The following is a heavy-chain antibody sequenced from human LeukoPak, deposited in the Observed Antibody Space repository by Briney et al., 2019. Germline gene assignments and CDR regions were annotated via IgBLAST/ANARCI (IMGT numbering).Heavy chain of an antibody. CDR1: GFTFSSYA. Sequence: GGSLRLSCAASGFTFSSYAMTWVRQAPGKGLEWVSAISGSGGSTYYAASVKGRFTISRDNSKNTLYLQMNSLRAEDTAVYYCASTFYGDSPPYWGQGTLVTVSS. J-gene: IGHJ4*02. CDR2: ISGSGGST. V-gene: IGHV3-23*01. CDR3: ASTFYGDSPPY. D-gene: IGHD4-17*01.